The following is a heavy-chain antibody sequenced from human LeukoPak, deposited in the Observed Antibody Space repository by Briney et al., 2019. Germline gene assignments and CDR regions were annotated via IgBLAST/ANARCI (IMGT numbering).Heavy chain of an antibody. V-gene: IGHV3-7*01. Sequence: PGGSLRLSCAASGFTFSGYWMTWVRQAPGKGLEWVANINEDGSEKNYVDSVKGRFTISRDNAKNSLFLQMNSLRAEDTALYYCARGGPTGALDDWGQGTLLTVSS. J-gene: IGHJ4*02. CDR1: GFTFSGYW. CDR3: ARGGPTGALDD. D-gene: IGHD7-27*01. CDR2: INEDGSEK.